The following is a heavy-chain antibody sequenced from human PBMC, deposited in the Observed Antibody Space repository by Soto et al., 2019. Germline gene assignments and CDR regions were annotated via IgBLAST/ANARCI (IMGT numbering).Heavy chain of an antibody. CDR2: IYYSGST. CDR3: ARDAFSGYYYYGMDV. CDR1: GGSISSYY. J-gene: IGHJ6*02. V-gene: IGHV4-59*01. Sequence: SETLSLTCTVSGGSISSYYWSWIRQPPGKGLEWIGYIYYSGSTNYNPSLKSRVTISVDTSKNQFSLKLSSVTAADTAVYYCARDAFSGYYYYGMDVWGQGTTVT. D-gene: IGHD3-10*01.